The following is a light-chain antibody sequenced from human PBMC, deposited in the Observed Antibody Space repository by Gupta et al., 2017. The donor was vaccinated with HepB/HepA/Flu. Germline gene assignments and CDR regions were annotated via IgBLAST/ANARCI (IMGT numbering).Light chain of an antibody. J-gene: IGKJ2*01. Sequence: VLTQSAGTLSLSPGERDTLSCRASQTVSDTNLAWYQHKPGQAPRLLIYGISYRATGISDRFSGGGSGTDFTLTITRREPEDSAVYYCQHYSGSSLYTFGQGSKVEVK. V-gene: IGKV3-20*01. CDR1: QTVSDTN. CDR2: GIS. CDR3: QHYSGSSLYT.